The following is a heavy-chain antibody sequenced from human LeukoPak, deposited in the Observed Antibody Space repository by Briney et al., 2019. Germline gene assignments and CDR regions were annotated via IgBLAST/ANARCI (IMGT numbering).Heavy chain of an antibody. D-gene: IGHD3-10*01. J-gene: IGHJ5*02. Sequence: PSETLSLTCTVSGGSISSYYWSWIRQPPGKGLEWIGYIYYSGSTNYNPSLKSRVTISVDTFKNQFSLKLSSVTAADTAVYYCTRDSGTTGEVKFDPWGQGTLVAVSS. CDR3: TRDSGTTGEVKFDP. CDR1: GGSISSYY. CDR2: IYYSGST. V-gene: IGHV4-59*12.